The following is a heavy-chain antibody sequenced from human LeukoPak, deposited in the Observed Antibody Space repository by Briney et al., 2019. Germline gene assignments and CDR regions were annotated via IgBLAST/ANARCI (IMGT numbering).Heavy chain of an antibody. CDR2: ISYDGSNK. CDR3: ARDLGVEGRYYYFDY. Sequence: PGGCLRLSCAASGYTFSSYGMHWVRQAPGKGLEWVAVISYDGSNKYYADSVKGRFTISRDNSKNTLYLQMNSLRAEDTAVYYCARDLGVEGRYYYFDYWGQGTLVTVSS. D-gene: IGHD1-1*01. J-gene: IGHJ4*02. V-gene: IGHV3-30*03. CDR1: GYTFSSYG.